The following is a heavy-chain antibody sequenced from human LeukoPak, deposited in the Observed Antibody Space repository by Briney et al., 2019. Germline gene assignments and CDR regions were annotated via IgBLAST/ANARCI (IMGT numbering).Heavy chain of an antibody. V-gene: IGHV4-59*01. CDR3: ARGGYYGSGNDFRFDP. CDR2: KSFSGST. Sequence: SETLSLTCTVSGGSISNYYWSWIRQPPGKGLEWIGYKSFSGSTNYNPSLKSRVTISVDTSKNQFSLKLSSVTAADTAVYYCARGGYYGSGNDFRFDPWGQGTLVTVSS. CDR1: GGSISNYY. J-gene: IGHJ5*02. D-gene: IGHD3-10*01.